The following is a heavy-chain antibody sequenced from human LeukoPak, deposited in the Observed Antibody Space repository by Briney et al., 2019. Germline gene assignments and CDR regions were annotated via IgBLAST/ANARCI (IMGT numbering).Heavy chain of an antibody. J-gene: IGHJ4*02. V-gene: IGHV1-46*01. CDR2: INSSGGST. CDR3: ARKTGSGYVAYDY. D-gene: IGHD5-12*01. Sequence: GASVKVSCKASGYTFTSYYMHWVRQAPGQGLEWMGIINSSGGSTSYAQKIQGRVTMTRDTSTSTVYMELSSLRSEDTAVYYCARKTGSGYVAYDYWGQGTLVTVSS. CDR1: GYTFTSYY.